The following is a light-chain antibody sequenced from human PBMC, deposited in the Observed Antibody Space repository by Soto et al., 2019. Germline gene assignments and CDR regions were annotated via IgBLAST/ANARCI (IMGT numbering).Light chain of an antibody. Sequence: EIVMTQSPATLSVSPGERATLSCRASQSVGSSLAWYQQKPGQAPRLLFYRASTRATGIPARFSGSGSGTEFALTISSLQSEDFAVYYCQQYTNWYTFGQGTKLEIK. V-gene: IGKV3-15*01. J-gene: IGKJ2*01. CDR3: QQYTNWYT. CDR1: QSVGSS. CDR2: RAS.